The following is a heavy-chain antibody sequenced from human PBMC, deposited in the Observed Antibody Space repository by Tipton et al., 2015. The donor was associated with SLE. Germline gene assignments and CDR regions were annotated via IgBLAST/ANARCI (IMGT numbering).Heavy chain of an antibody. J-gene: IGHJ6*02. CDR1: GFTFSSYG. D-gene: IGHD3-22*01. CDR3: GRGVYSEGSVGMDV. CDR2: IKEDGSET. V-gene: IGHV3-7*01. Sequence: SLRLSCAASGFTFSSYGMHWVRQAPGKGLEWVAIIKEDGSETYYVDSVKGRFTISRDNTKNSLYLQMNSLRAEDTAVYYCGRGVYSEGSVGMDVWGQGTTVTVSS.